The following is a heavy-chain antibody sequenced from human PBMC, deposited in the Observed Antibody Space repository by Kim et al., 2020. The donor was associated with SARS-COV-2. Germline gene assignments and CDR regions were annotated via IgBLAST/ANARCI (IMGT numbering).Heavy chain of an antibody. J-gene: IGHJ1*01. V-gene: IGHV3-23*01. CDR2: ISGSGGST. D-gene: IGHD1-26*01. Sequence: GGSLRLSCAASGFTFSSYAMSWVRQAPGKGLEWVSAISGSGGSTYYADSVKGRFTISRDNSKNTLYLQMNSLRAEDTAVYYCAKARGVGAMMGGRYFQHWGQGTLVTVSS. CDR1: GFTFSSYA. CDR3: AKARGVGAMMGGRYFQH.